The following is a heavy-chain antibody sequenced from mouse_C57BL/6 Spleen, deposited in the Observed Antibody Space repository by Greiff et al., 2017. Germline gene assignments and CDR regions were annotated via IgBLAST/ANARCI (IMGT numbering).Heavy chain of an antibody. CDR1: GFTFSNYW. CDR2: IRLKSDNYAT. Sequence: EVMLVESGGGLVQPGGSMKLSCVASGFTFSNYWMNWVRQSPEKGLEWVAQIRLKSDNYATHYAESVKGRFTISRDDSKSSVYLQMNNLRAEDTGIYYCTCDYGSNPYWYFDVWGTGTTVTVSS. CDR3: TCDYGSNPYWYFDV. V-gene: IGHV6-3*01. D-gene: IGHD1-1*01. J-gene: IGHJ1*03.